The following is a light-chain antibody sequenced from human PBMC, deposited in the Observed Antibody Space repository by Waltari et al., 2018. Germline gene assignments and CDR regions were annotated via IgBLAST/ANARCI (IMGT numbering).Light chain of an antibody. CDR1: SLRTTY. J-gene: IGLJ3*02. V-gene: IGLV3-19*01. Sequence: SSELTQDPAVSVALGQTVRTKCQGNSLRTTYASWYKLNPGQAPVLVIYGKDKRPSGIPDRSSGYSSGATSSLTITGAQAEDEADYYCSSRNGRANQVVFAGGTTVTVL. CDR3: SSRNGRANQVV. CDR2: GKD.